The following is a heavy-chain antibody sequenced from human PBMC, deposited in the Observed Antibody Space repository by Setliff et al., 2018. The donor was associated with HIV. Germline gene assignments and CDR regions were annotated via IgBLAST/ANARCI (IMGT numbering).Heavy chain of an antibody. Sequence: GESLKISCAASGFTFSSYEMNWVRQAPGKGLEWVSYISSSGSTIYYADSVKGRFAISRDNAKNSLYLQMNSLRAEDTAVYYCAREGFTVTYLEGGRYYYYGMDVWGQGTTVTVSS. D-gene: IGHD4-4*01. CDR3: AREGFTVTYLEGGRYYYYGMDV. V-gene: IGHV3-48*03. CDR2: ISSSGSTI. CDR1: GFTFSSYE. J-gene: IGHJ6*02.